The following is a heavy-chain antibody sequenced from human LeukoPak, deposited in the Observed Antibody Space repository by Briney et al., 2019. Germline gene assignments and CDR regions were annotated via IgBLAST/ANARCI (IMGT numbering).Heavy chain of an antibody. D-gene: IGHD1-26*01. CDR1: GFTFSSYA. V-gene: IGHV3-30-3*01. CDR2: ISYDGSNK. CDR3: AKDGVSATNLYYCDY. J-gene: IGHJ4*02. Sequence: GGSLRLSCAASGFTFSSYAMHWVRQAPGKGLEWVAVISYDGSNKYYADSVKGRFTISRDNSKNTLYLQMSSLRAEDTAVYYCAKDGVSATNLYYCDYWGQGTLVTVSS.